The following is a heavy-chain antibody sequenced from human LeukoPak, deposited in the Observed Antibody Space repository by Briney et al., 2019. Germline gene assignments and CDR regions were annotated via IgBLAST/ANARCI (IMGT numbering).Heavy chain of an antibody. CDR3: AREGPQYTAMVTPDFDY. D-gene: IGHD5-18*01. CDR1: GYTFTGYY. V-gene: IGHV1-2*02. CDR2: INPNSGGT. J-gene: IGHJ4*02. Sequence: GASVKVSCKASGYTFTGYYMHWVRQAPGQGLEWMGWINPNSGGTNYAQKFQGRVTMTRDTSISTAYMELSRLRSDDTAVYYCAREGPQYTAMVTPDFDYWGQGTLVTVSS.